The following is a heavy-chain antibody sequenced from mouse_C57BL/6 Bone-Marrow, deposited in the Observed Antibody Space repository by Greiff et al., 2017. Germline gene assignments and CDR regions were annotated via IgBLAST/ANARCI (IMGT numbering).Heavy chain of an antibody. D-gene: IGHD2-5*01. CDR3: ARPYVSNCWYFDV. V-gene: IGHV1-55*01. Sequence: VQLQQPGAELVKPGASVKMSCKASGYTFTSYWITWVKQRPGQGLEWIGDIYPGSGSTNYNEKFKSKATLTVDTSSSTAYMQLSSLTSEDSAIYDCARPYVSNCWYFDVWGTGTTVTVSS. CDR2: IYPGSGST. J-gene: IGHJ1*03. CDR1: GYTFTSYW.